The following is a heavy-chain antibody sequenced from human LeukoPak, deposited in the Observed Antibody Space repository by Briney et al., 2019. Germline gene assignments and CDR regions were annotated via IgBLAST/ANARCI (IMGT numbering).Heavy chain of an antibody. Sequence: ASVKVSCKASGYTFIGYYMHWVRQAPGQGLEWMGWINPNTGGTNYAQRFQGRVTMTRDTSISTAYMDLSRLRSDNTAVYYCARDLYGGTSATFDYWGQGTLVTVSS. V-gene: IGHV1-2*02. CDR3: ARDLYGGTSATFDY. D-gene: IGHD4-23*01. CDR2: INPNTGGT. J-gene: IGHJ4*02. CDR1: GYTFIGYY.